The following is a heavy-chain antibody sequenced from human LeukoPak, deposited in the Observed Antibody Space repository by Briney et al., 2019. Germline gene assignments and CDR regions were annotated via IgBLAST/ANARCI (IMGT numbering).Heavy chain of an antibody. CDR3: ARRPGAGSRDCWFDP. CDR2: ISTSGDT. V-gene: IGHV4-61*02. Sequence: SETLSLTCTVYGGSFVRTNQSRSWIRQPAGKGLEWIGRISTSGDTHYNPSLKSRVTISVDTSKNQFSLKLGSVTAADTAVYYCARRPGAGSRDCWFDPWGQGTLVTVSS. CDR1: GGSFVRTNQS. D-gene: IGHD2-21*01. J-gene: IGHJ5*02.